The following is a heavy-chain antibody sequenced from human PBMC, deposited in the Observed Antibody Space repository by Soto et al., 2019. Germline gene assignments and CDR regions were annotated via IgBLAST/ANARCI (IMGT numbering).Heavy chain of an antibody. D-gene: IGHD2-2*03. CDR1: GGSISSYY. V-gene: IGHV4-59*06. CDR3: AREGNLGRWIQPLDS. Sequence: PSETLSLTCTVSGGSISSYYWSWIRQHPGKGLEWIGYIYYSGSTYYNPSLKSRVTISVDRSKNQFSLKLISVTTADTAVYFCAREGNLGRWIQPLDSWGQGTLVTVSS. CDR2: IYYSGST. J-gene: IGHJ4*02.